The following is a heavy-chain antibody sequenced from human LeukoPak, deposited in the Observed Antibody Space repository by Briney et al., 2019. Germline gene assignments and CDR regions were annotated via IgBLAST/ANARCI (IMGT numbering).Heavy chain of an antibody. D-gene: IGHD4-23*01. CDR1: GVSISYNY. J-gene: IGHJ4*02. Sequence: PSEALSLTCTVSGVSISYNYWSWIRQPPGKGLEWIGRIFYTGTTEYNPSLKSRVSMSLDTSKNQFSLRLSSVTAGDTAVYYCARQHGGNYLDFWGQGTLVTVSS. CDR2: IFYTGTT. CDR3: ARQHGGNYLDF. V-gene: IGHV4-59*01.